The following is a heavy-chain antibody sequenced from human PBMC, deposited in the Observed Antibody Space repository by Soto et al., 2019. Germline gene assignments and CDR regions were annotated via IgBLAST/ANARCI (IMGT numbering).Heavy chain of an antibody. J-gene: IGHJ5*02. V-gene: IGHV6-1*01. CDR3: ARGAGITGSTWLFDP. CDR2: TYYRSKWYN. D-gene: IGHD1-7*01. Sequence: QSQTLSLTCAISGDSVSSNSAAWNWIRQSPSRGLEWLGRTYYRSKWYNDYAVSVKSRITINPDTSKNQFSLQLNSVTPEDTAVYYCARGAGITGSTWLFDPWGQGTLVTVSS. CDR1: GDSVSSNSAA.